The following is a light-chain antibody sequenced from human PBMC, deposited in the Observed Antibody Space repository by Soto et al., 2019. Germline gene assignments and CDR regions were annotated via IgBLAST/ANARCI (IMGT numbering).Light chain of an antibody. CDR3: QVWDSRTV. Sequence: SYELTQPLSVSVALGQTARITCGGNNIGSKNVHWYQQKPGQAPVLVIYRDSNRPSGIPERFSGSNSGNTATLTNSRAQAGDEADYYCQVWDSRTVFGGGTKLTVL. V-gene: IGLV3-9*01. CDR2: RDS. J-gene: IGLJ2*01. CDR1: NIGSKN.